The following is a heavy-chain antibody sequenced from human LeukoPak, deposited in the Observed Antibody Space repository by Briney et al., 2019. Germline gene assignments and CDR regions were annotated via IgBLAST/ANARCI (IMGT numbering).Heavy chain of an antibody. CDR1: GVSISSYY. J-gene: IGHJ4*02. D-gene: IGHD1-1*01. CDR3: ARVNPTGTDIDY. Sequence: SETLSLTCTASGVSISSYYWSWIRQPPGKGLEWIGYIYYSGSTNYNPSLKSRVTISVDTSKNQFSLKLSSVTAADTAVYYCARVNPTGTDIDYWGQGTLVTVSS. V-gene: IGHV4-59*01. CDR2: IYYSGST.